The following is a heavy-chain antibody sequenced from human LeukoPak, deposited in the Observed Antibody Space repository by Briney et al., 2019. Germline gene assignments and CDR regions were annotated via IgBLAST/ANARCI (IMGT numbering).Heavy chain of an antibody. Sequence: ASVKVSCKASGGTFSSYAISWVRQAPGQGLEWMGRIIPILGIANYAQKFQGRVTITADESTSTAYMELSSLRSEDTAVYYCARDLIATLATSQRWLLSALDYWGQGTLVTVSS. J-gene: IGHJ4*02. V-gene: IGHV1-69*04. CDR2: IIPILGIA. CDR1: GGTFSSYA. D-gene: IGHD5-24*01. CDR3: ARDLIATLATSQRWLLSALDY.